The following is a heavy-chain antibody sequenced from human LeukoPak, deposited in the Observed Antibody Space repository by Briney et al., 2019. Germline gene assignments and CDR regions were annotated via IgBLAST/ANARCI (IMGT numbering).Heavy chain of an antibody. CDR2: IIPILGIA. D-gene: IGHD3-3*01. J-gene: IGHJ5*02. CDR3: ARELFLEWLSCNWFDP. CDR1: GGTFSSYA. V-gene: IGHV1-69*04. Sequence: GSSVKVSCKASGGTFSSYAISWVRQAPGQGLEWMGRIIPILGIANYAQKFQGRVTITADKSTSTAYMELSSLRSEDTAVYYCARELFLEWLSCNWFDPWGQGTLVTVSS.